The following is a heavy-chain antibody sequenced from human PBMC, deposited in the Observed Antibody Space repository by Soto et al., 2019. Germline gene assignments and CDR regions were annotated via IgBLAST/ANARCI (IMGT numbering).Heavy chain of an antibody. V-gene: IGHV1-8*01. CDR3: ARRTYTIFGVVMPYYYMDV. J-gene: IGHJ6*03. Sequence: QVQLVQSGAEVKKPGASVKVSCKASGYTFTSYDINWVRQATGQGLEWMGWMNPNSGNTGYAQKFQGRGTMTRNTSISTAYMELSSLRSEDTAVYYCARRTYTIFGVVMPYYYMDVWGKGTTVTVSS. D-gene: IGHD3-3*01. CDR2: MNPNSGNT. CDR1: GYTFTSYD.